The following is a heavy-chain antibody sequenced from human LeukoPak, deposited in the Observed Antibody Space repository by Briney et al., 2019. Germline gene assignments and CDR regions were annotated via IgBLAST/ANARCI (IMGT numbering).Heavy chain of an antibody. V-gene: IGHV4-59*01. CDR2: IYYSGST. J-gene: IGHJ2*01. CDR1: GGSISSYY. Sequence: PSETLSLTCTVSGGSISSYYWSWIRQPPGKGLEWIGYIYYSGSTNYNPSLKSRVTISVDTSKNQFSLKLSSVTAADTAVYYCARDPWFYDSSAHWWYFDLWGCGTLVTVSS. D-gene: IGHD3-22*01. CDR3: ARDPWFYDSSAHWWYFDL.